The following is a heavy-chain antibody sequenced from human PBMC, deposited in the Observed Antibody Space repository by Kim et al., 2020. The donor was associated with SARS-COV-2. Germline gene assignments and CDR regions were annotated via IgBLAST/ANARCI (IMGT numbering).Heavy chain of an antibody. CDR3: ARLPIDNTVTTGYFDY. Sequence: SETLSLTCTVSGGSISSSSYYWGWIRQPPGKGLEWIGRNYYSGSTYYNPSLKSRVTISVDTSKNQFSLKLSSVTAADTAVYYCARLPIDNTVTTGYFDYWGQGTLVTVSS. V-gene: IGHV4-39*01. J-gene: IGHJ4*02. CDR1: GGSISSSSYY. D-gene: IGHD4-17*01. CDR2: NYYSGST.